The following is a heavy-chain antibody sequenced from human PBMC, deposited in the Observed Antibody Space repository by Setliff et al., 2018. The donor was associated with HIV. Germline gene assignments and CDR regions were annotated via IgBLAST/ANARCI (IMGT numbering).Heavy chain of an antibody. J-gene: IGHJ4*02. D-gene: IGHD3-9*01. Sequence: VASVKVSCKASGYTFTSYYMHWVRQAPGQGLEWMGIINPSGGSTSYAQKFQGRVTMTRDTSTSTVYMELSSLRSEDTAVYYCARGVPVLRYFDWLSRLGYWGQGTLVTVSS. CDR2: INPSGGST. V-gene: IGHV1-46*01. CDR3: ARGVPVLRYFDWLSRLGY. CDR1: GYTFTSYY.